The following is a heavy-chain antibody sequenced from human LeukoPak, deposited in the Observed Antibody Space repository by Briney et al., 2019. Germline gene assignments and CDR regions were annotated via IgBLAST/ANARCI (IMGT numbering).Heavy chain of an antibody. CDR3: ARAAYCGGDCYLDAFDI. CDR2: TYYRSKWYN. V-gene: IGHV6-1*01. Sequence: SQTLSLTCAISGDSVSSNSAAWNWIRQSPSRGLEWLGRTYYRSKWYNDYAVSVKSRITINPDTSKNQFSLQLNSVTPEDTAVYYCARAAYCGGDCYLDAFDIWGQGTMVTVSS. D-gene: IGHD2-21*02. CDR1: GDSVSSNSAA. J-gene: IGHJ3*02.